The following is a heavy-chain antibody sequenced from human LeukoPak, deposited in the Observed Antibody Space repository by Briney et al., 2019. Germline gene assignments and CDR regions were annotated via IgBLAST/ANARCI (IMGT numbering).Heavy chain of an antibody. CDR3: ARGRYDSSGYYYGIDY. Sequence: PGGSLRLSCAASGLTLSNYAMSWVRQTPGKGLEWVSGISGSGGSTYYADSVKGRFIISRDNSKNTLYLQMNSLRAEDTAVYYCARGRYDSSGYYYGIDYWGQGTLVTVSS. J-gene: IGHJ4*02. CDR1: GLTLSNYA. V-gene: IGHV3-23*01. CDR2: ISGSGGST. D-gene: IGHD3-22*01.